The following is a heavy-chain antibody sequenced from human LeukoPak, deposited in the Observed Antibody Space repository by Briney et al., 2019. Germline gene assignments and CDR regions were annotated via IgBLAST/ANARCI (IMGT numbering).Heavy chain of an antibody. CDR3: ARHLNVRAYYYYGMDV. D-gene: IGHD3-10*01. Sequence: SETLSLTCTASGGSISSYFWSWIRHPAGKGLEWIVRVFTSGSTNYNPSLKSRVTISVNTSKNQFSLKLTSVTAADTAVYYCARHLNVRAYYYYGMDVWGQGTTVTVSS. CDR2: VFTSGST. J-gene: IGHJ6*02. CDR1: GGSISSYF. V-gene: IGHV4-4*07.